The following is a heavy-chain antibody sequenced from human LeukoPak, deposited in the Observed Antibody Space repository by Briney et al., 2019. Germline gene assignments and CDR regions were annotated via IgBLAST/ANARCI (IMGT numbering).Heavy chain of an antibody. V-gene: IGHV3-30*04. CDR3: ARGVAARPDRRYYYYYYGMDV. CDR2: ISYDGSNK. D-gene: IGHD6-6*01. J-gene: IGHJ6*02. Sequence: GRSLRLSCAASGFTFSSYAMHWVRQAPGKGLEWVAVISYDGSNKYYADSVKGRFTISRDNSKNTLYLQMNSLRAEDPAVYYCARGVAARPDRRYYYYYYGMDVWGQGTTVTVS. CDR1: GFTFSSYA.